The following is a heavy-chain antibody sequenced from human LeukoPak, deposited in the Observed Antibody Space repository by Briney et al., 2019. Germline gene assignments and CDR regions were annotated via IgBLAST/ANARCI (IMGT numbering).Heavy chain of an antibody. CDR2: ISGSGGST. CDR3: AKGDRFNYYDSSGYYSPKRDAFDI. Sequence: GGSLRLSXAASGFTFSSYAMSWVRQAPGKGLEWVSAISGSGGSTYYADSVKGRFTISRDNSKNMLYLQMNSLRAEDTAVYYCAKGDRFNYYDSSGYYSPKRDAFDIWGQGTMVTVSS. D-gene: IGHD3-22*01. V-gene: IGHV3-23*01. J-gene: IGHJ3*02. CDR1: GFTFSSYA.